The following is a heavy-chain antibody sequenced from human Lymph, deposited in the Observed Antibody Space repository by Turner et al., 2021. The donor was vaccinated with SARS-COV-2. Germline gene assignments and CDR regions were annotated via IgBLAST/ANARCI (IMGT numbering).Heavy chain of an antibody. J-gene: IGHJ5*02. D-gene: IGHD1-26*01. CDR3: AKDNSGSYDTSWFDP. Sequence: VQLVESGGGVVQPGRSLRLYCAASGFTFPCYGMHGVGQAPGKGLEWMAVITYDGSNKFYTDSVKGRFTNSRDNSKNTRYLQMNRLRVEDTAVYYCAKDNSGSYDTSWFDPWGQGTLVTVSS. CDR2: ITYDGSNK. CDR1: GFTFPCYG. V-gene: IGHV3-30*18.